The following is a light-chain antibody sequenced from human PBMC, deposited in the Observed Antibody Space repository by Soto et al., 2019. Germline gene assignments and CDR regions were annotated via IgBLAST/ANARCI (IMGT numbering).Light chain of an antibody. Sequence: VLTQPPSVSGAPGQRVTISCTGSSSNIGAGYDVHWYQHLPGTAPKLLIYGNSNRPSGVPDRFSGSKSGTSASLAITGLQAEDEADYYCQSYDTSLSEVVFGGGTKLTVL. CDR2: GNS. CDR3: QSYDTSLSEVV. CDR1: SSNIGAGYD. J-gene: IGLJ2*01. V-gene: IGLV1-40*01.